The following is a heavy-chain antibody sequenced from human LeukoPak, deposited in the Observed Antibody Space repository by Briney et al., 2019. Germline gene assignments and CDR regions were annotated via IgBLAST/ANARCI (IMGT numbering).Heavy chain of an antibody. CDR3: ARHGSQWLENWFDP. J-gene: IGHJ5*02. V-gene: IGHV5-51*01. CDR2: IYPGDSDT. D-gene: IGHD6-19*01. CDR1: GYSFSSYW. Sequence: GESLKISCKGSGYSFSSYWIGWVRQMPGKGLEWMGIIYPGDSDTRYSPSFQGQVTVSADKSISTAYLQWSSLKAPDTAMYYCARHGSQWLENWFDPWGQGTLVTVSS.